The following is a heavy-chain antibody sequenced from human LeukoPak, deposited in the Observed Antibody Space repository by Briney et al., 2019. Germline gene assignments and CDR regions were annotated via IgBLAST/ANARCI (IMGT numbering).Heavy chain of an antibody. V-gene: IGHV1-2*02. D-gene: IGHD3-10*01. CDR2: INPNSGGT. Sequence: ASVKVSCKASGYTFTGYYMHWVRQAPGQGLEWMGWINPNSGGTNYAQKFQGRVTMTRDTSISTAYMELSRLRSDDTAVYYCARDLESRWFGSRGAFDIWGQGTMVTVSS. CDR1: GYTFTGYY. CDR3: ARDLESRWFGSRGAFDI. J-gene: IGHJ3*02.